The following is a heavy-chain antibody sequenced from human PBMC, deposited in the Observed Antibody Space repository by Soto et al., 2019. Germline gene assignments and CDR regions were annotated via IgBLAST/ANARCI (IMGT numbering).Heavy chain of an antibody. CDR2: IYPTGST. CDR1: GGSISTVGHY. CDR3: ARATGTLRSRNCDY. D-gene: IGHD1-1*01. J-gene: IGHJ4*02. Sequence: QVQLQESGPKLVKPSQTLSLTCSVSGGSISTVGHYWTWIRQPPGKGLEWIGSIYPTGSTYSSKSLRSRLTMSVDTSKSQFSLRLSSVTAADTAVYYCARATGTLRSRNCDYWGQGSLVTVSS. V-gene: IGHV4-31*03.